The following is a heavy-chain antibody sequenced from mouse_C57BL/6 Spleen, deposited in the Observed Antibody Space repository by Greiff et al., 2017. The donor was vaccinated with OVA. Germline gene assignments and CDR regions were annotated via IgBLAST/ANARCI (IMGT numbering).Heavy chain of an antibody. CDR3: AVEDYGSRRYFDV. J-gene: IGHJ1*03. CDR2: IYPSDSET. V-gene: IGHV1-61*01. Sequence: QVQLQQPGAELVRPGSSVKLSCKASGYTFTSYWMDWVKQRPGQGLEWIGNIYPSDSETHYNQKFKDKATLTVDKSSSTAYMQLSSLTSEDSAVYYCAVEDYGSRRYFDVWGTGTTVTVSS. D-gene: IGHD1-1*01. CDR1: GYTFTSYW.